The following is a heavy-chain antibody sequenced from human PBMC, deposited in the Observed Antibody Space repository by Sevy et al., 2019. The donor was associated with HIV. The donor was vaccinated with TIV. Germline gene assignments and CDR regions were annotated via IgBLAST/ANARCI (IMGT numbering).Heavy chain of an antibody. V-gene: IGHV3-7*03. CDR2: IKPDGSER. J-gene: IGHJ4*01. CDR3: ARDVGGGYFDY. CDR1: GFTFNNFW. Sequence: GGSLRLSCVASGFTFNNFWMAWVRQAPGKGLEWFANIKPDGSERNHVGSVKGRFTISRTNAKNSLYLQMNSLTAEDTAVYYCARDVGGGYFDYWGQGTLVTVSS. D-gene: IGHD3-16*01.